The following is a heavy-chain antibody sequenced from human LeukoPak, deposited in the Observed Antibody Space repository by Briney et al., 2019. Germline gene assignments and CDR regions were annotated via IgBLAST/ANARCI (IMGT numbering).Heavy chain of an antibody. J-gene: IGHJ5*02. Sequence: SETLSLTCTVSGGSISSYYWSWIRQPPGKGLEWIGFIYYSGSTNYNPSLKSRVTISLDTSKNQFSLKLNSVTAADTAVYYCARDGAVAGTFLDDNWLDPWGQGTLVTVSS. CDR2: IYYSGST. CDR3: ARDGAVAGTFLDDNWLDP. V-gene: IGHV4-59*01. D-gene: IGHD6-19*01. CDR1: GGSISSYY.